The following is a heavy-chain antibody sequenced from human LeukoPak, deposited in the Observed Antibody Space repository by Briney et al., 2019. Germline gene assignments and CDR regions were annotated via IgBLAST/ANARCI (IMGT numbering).Heavy chain of an antibody. Sequence: GGSLRLSCAASGFPFSSFAISWVRQAPGKGLEWVSGISGSGDSTYYVDSVMGRFTISRGNSKNTLHLQMNSLRAEDTALYYCARYTSGSVLYGMDVWGQGTTVTVSS. CDR2: ISGSGDST. V-gene: IGHV3-23*01. D-gene: IGHD3-10*01. CDR1: GFPFSSFA. CDR3: ARYTSGSVLYGMDV. J-gene: IGHJ6*02.